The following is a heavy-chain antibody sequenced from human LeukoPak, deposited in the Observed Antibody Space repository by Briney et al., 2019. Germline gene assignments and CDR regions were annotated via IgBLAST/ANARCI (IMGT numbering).Heavy chain of an antibody. D-gene: IGHD3-3*01. CDR2: IYTSGST. V-gene: IGHV4-4*07. CDR3: ARESGYPPYYYYYYMDV. J-gene: IGHJ6*03. CDR1: GASISSYY. Sequence: SETLSLTCTVSGASISSYYWSWIRQPAGKGLEWIGRIYTSGSTNYNPSLKSRVTMSVDTSKNQFSLKLSSVTAADTAVYYCARESGYPPYYYYYYMDVWGEGTTVTVSS.